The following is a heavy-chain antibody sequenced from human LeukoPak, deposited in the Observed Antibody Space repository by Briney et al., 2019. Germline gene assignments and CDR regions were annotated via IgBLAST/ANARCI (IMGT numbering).Heavy chain of an antibody. J-gene: IGHJ4*02. CDR3: ARDLGDYGDYYFDY. CDR1: GGSISSGSYY. V-gene: IGHV4-61*02. CDR2: IYTSGST. D-gene: IGHD4-17*01. Sequence: SQTLSLTCTVSGGSISSGSYYWSWIRQPPGKGLEWFGRIYTSGSTNYNPSLKSRVTISVDTSKNQFSLKLSSVTAADTAVYYCARDLGDYGDYYFDYWGQGTLVTVSS.